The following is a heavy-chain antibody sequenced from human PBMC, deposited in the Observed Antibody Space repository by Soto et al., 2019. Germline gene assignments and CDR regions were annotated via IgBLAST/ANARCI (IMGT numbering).Heavy chain of an antibody. CDR3: ARGRTVRNDADDTSYYFNFSDY. Sequence: TLSLTCTVSGDSISTFYWGWMRQSPGKELEWIGYVYYTGSTNFNPSLKRRVTISVDRAKNQFSLKLTSAYAADTAVYYCARGRTVRNDADDTSYYFNFSDYWGRGTQFTASS. V-gene: IGHV4-59*01. CDR1: GDSISTFY. CDR2: VYYTGST. J-gene: IGHJ4*02. D-gene: IGHD3-22*01.